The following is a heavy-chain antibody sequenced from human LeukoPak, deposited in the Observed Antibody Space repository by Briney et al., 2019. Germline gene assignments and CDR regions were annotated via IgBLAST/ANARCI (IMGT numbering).Heavy chain of an antibody. CDR1: GYSSSNYW. CDR2: IYPGDYET. V-gene: IGHV5-51*01. D-gene: IGHD2-21*02. CDR3: AIPPGYCGNDCSFDH. J-gene: IGHJ4*02. Sequence: GESLKISSEGSGYSSSNYWIGWVRRMPAKGLEWMGIIYPGDYETRYSPSFQGLVTISVDKSISTAYLQWSILKASDTAMYYCAIPPGYCGNDCSFDHWGQGTLVTVSS.